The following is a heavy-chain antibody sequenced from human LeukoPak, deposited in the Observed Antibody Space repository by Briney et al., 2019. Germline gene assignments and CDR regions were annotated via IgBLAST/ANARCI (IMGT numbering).Heavy chain of an antibody. CDR1: GFTFSSYE. CDR3: ARDSRIAAAVGGVCDY. V-gene: IGHV3-48*03. D-gene: IGHD6-13*01. J-gene: IGHJ4*02. CDR2: ISSSGSTI. Sequence: GGSLRLSCAASGFTFSSYEMNWVRQAPGKGLEWVSYISSSGSTIYYADSVKGRFTISRDNAKNSLYLQMNSLRAEDTAVYYCARDSRIAAAVGGVCDYWGQGTLVTVSS.